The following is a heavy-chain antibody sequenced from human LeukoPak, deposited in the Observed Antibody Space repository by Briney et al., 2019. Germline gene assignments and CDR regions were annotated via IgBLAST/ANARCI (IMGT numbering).Heavy chain of an antibody. V-gene: IGHV4-59*01. CDR1: GGSISSYY. CDR3: AREGGWPQTSFDP. Sequence: SETLSLTCTVSGGSISSYYWSWIRQPPGKGLEWIGYIYYSGSTNYNPSLKGRVTISVDTPKNQFSLKLSSVTAADTAVYYCAREGGWPQTSFDPWGQGTLVTVSS. J-gene: IGHJ5*02. D-gene: IGHD6-19*01. CDR2: IYYSGST.